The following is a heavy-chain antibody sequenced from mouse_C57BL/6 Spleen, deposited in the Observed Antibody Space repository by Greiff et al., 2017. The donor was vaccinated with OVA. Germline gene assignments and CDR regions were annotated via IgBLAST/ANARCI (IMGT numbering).Heavy chain of an antibody. D-gene: IGHD1-1*02. CDR3: ARGILSSYAMDY. CDR1: GYSITSGYY. V-gene: IGHV3-6*01. J-gene: IGHJ4*01. Sequence: VQLKESGPGLVKPSQSLSLTCSVTGYSITSGYYWNWIRQFPGNKLEWMGYISYDGSNNYNPSLKNRISITRDTSKNQFFLKLNSVTTEDTATYYCARGILSSYAMDYWGQGTSVTVSS. CDR2: ISYDGSN.